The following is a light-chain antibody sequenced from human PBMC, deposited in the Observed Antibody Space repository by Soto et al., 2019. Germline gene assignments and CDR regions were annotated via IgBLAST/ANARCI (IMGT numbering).Light chain of an antibody. CDR1: QSVRSS. V-gene: IGKV3-20*01. Sequence: EIVLTQSPGTLSLSPGERATLSCRASQSVRSSLAWYQQKPGQAPRLLIYGASSRATGIPDRFSGSGSGTDFTLTISRLEPEDFAVYYCQQYGSSGRTFGQGTKVDI. CDR3: QQYGSSGRT. J-gene: IGKJ1*01. CDR2: GAS.